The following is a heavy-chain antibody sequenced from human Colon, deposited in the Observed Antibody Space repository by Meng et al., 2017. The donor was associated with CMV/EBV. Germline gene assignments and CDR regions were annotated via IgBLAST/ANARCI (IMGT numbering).Heavy chain of an antibody. CDR2: INSKPNNYAT. D-gene: IGHD6-19*01. V-gene: IGHV3-73*01. CDR3: ASLTGWDASPVDY. Sequence: SGFTVSGAAMHWVRQASGKGLEWVGRINSKPNNYATAYAASVRGRFTISRDDSNNTAYLQMSSLKTEDTAVYYCASLTGWDASPVDYWGQGTLVTVSS. J-gene: IGHJ4*02. CDR1: GFTVSGAA.